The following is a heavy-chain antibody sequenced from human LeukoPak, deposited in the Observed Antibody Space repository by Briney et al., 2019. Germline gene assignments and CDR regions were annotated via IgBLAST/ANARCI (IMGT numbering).Heavy chain of an antibody. J-gene: IGHJ4*02. CDR2: ISSSSGYI. D-gene: IGHD6-13*01. CDR1: GFTFSSDS. V-gene: IGHV3-21*01. Sequence: GGSLRLSCAASGFTFSSDSMSWVRQAPGKGLEWVSSISSSSGYIYYADSVKGRFTISRDNAKNSLYLQMNSLRAEDTAVYYCATTATYSSSWYSIDYWGQGTLVAVSS. CDR3: ATTATYSSSWYSIDY.